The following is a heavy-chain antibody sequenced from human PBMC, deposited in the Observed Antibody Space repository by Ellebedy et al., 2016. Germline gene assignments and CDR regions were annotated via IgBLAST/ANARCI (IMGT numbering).Heavy chain of an antibody. D-gene: IGHD3-10*01. CDR2: ITWNSDRM. J-gene: IGHJ4*02. V-gene: IGHV3-9*01. Sequence: SLKISXAASGFTFDDYAVHWVRQPPGKGLEWASGITWNSDRMAYADSVKGRFTISRDNSKNTVILQMNSLRAEDTALYYCAKDILGVRGLIGNWGQGTRVTVSS. CDR3: AKDILGVRGLIGN. CDR1: GFTFDDYA.